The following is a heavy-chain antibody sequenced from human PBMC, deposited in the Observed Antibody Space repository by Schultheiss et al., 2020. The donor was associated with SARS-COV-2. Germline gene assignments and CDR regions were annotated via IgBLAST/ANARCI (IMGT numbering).Heavy chain of an antibody. V-gene: IGHV4-4*02. D-gene: IGHD6-19*01. J-gene: IGHJ4*02. Sequence: SETLSLTCAVSGGSISSSNWWSWVRQPPGKGLEWIGEINHSGSTNYNPSLKSRVTISVDTSKNQFSLKLSSVTAADTAVYYCARMGGQWLAYYYFDFWGQGTLVTVSS. CDR3: ARMGGQWLAYYYFDF. CDR2: INHSGST. CDR1: GGSISSSNW.